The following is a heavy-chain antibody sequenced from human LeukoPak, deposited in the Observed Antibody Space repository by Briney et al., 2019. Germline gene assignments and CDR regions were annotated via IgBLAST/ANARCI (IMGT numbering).Heavy chain of an antibody. D-gene: IGHD6-6*01. CDR1: GYSISSGYY. CDR2: IYHSGST. V-gene: IGHV4-38-2*02. Sequence: SETLSLTCTVSGYSISSGYYWGWIRQPPGKGLEWIGSIYHSGSTYYNPSLKSRVTISVDTSKNQFSLKLSSVTAADTAVYYCARGGRIAARPSLDYWGQGTLVTVSS. CDR3: ARGGRIAARPSLDY. J-gene: IGHJ4*02.